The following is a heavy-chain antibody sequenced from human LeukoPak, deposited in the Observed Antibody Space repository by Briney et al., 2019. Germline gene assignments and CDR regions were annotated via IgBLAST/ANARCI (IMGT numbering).Heavy chain of an antibody. CDR3: AGREGYSYGHYYYAMDV. D-gene: IGHD5-18*01. V-gene: IGHV3-23*01. Sequence: GESLRLSCAASGFTFNNYAMAWVRRAPGGGLEWVAGISGSGGDTYHADSVKGRFFVSRDNPKNTLFLQLNGLRVEDTATYYCAGREGYSYGHYYYAMDVWGHGTTVTVSS. J-gene: IGHJ6*02. CDR2: ISGSGGDT. CDR1: GFTFNNYA.